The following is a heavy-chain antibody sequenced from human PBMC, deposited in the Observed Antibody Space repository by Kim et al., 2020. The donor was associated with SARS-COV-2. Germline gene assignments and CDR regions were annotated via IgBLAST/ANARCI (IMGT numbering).Heavy chain of an antibody. Sequence: SETLSLTCTVSGGSISSGGYYWSWIRQHPGKGLEWIGYIYYSGSTYYNPSLKSRVTISVDTSKNQFSLKLSSVTAADTAVYYCARRDTAMDAFDYWGQGTLVTVSS. J-gene: IGHJ4*02. D-gene: IGHD5-18*01. CDR2: IYYSGST. CDR3: ARRDTAMDAFDY. V-gene: IGHV4-31*03. CDR1: GGSISSGGYY.